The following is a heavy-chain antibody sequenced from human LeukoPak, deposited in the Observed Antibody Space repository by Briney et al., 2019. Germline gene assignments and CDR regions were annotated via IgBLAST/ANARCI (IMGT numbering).Heavy chain of an antibody. Sequence: SETLSLTCAVYGGSFSGYYWSWIRQPPGKGLEWIGEINHSGSTNYSPSLKSRVTISVDTSKNQFSLKLSSVTAADTAVYYCARGRVVATIRVYYYGMDVWGQGTTVTVSS. J-gene: IGHJ6*02. CDR3: ARGRVVATIRVYYYGMDV. V-gene: IGHV4-34*01. D-gene: IGHD5-12*01. CDR1: GGSFSGYY. CDR2: INHSGST.